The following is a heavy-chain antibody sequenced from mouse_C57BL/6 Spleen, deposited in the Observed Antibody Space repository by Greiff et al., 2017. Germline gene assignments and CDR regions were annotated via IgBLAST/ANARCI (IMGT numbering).Heavy chain of an antibody. V-gene: IGHV5-4*01. CDR2: ISDGGSYT. D-gene: IGHD3-2*02. J-gene: IGHJ2*01. CDR1: GFTFSSYA. CDR3: ARDGDSSGYDY. Sequence: EVKVVESGGGLVKPGGSLKLSCAASGFTFSSYAMSWVRQTPEKRLEWVATISDGGSYTYYPDNVKGRFTISRDNAKNNLYLQMSHLKSEDTAMYYCARDGDSSGYDYWGQGTTLTVSS.